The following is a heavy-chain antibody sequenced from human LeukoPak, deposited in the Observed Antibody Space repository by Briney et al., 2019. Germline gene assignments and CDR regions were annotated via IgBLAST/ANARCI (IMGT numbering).Heavy chain of an antibody. J-gene: IGHJ5*02. Sequence: ASVKVSCKASGYTFTSYGISWVRQAPGQGLEWMGWINPNSGGTNYAQKFQGRVTMTRDTSISTAYMELSGLRSDDTAVYYCARGVSGGYDPWFDPWGQGTLVTVSS. CDR1: GYTFTSYG. V-gene: IGHV1-2*02. CDR3: ARGVSGGYDPWFDP. D-gene: IGHD5-12*01. CDR2: INPNSGGT.